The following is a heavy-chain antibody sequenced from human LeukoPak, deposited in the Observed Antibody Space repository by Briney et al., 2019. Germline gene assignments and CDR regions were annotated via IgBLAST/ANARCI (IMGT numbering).Heavy chain of an antibody. CDR1: GFTFSSYG. CDR2: ISYDGSNK. J-gene: IGHJ4*02. Sequence: PGGSLRLSCAASGFTFSSYGMDWVRQAPGKGLEWGAVISYDGSNKYYADSVKGRFTISRDNSKNTLYLQMNSLRAEDTAVYYCASSLPRYSSSWYLFNYWGQGTLVTDSS. D-gene: IGHD6-13*01. V-gene: IGHV3-30*03. CDR3: ASSLPRYSSSWYLFNY.